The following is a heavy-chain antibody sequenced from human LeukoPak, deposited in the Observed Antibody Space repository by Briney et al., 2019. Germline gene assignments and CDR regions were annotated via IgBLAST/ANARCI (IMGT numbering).Heavy chain of an antibody. J-gene: IGHJ5*02. CDR3: ARDYTGYFP. V-gene: IGHV3-7*03. CDR1: RFTFSSYW. CDR2: IKTDGSEK. D-gene: IGHD3-9*01. Sequence: GGSLRLSCAASRFTFSSYWMSWVRQAPGKGLEWVANIKTDGSEKYYVDSVKGRFTISRDNAKNSLYLQMNSLRAEDTAVYYCARDYTGYFPWGQGTLVIVSS.